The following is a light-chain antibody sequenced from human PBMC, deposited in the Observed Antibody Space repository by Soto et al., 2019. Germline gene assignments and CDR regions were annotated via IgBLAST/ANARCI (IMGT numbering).Light chain of an antibody. CDR2: GAS. J-gene: IGKJ1*01. CDR1: QSVGSSY. Sequence: EIVLTQSPGTLSLSPGERATLSCRASQSVGSSYSAWYQQKPGQAPRLLIYGASSRATGIPDRFSGSGSGTDFTLTISRLEPEDFAVYYCQQYGSSLRTFGQGTKVDIK. V-gene: IGKV3-20*01. CDR3: QQYGSSLRT.